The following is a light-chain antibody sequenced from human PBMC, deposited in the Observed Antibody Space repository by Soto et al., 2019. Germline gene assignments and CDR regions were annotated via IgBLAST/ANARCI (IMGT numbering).Light chain of an antibody. V-gene: IGLV2-14*01. CDR3: SSYPSSSTCV. Sequence: QSALTQPASVSGSPGQSITISCTGTSSDVGGYNYVSWYQQHPGKAPKLMIYDVSNRPSGVSNRFSGSKSGNTASLTISGLQAEDEADYYCSSYPSSSTCVFGTGTKLTFL. CDR1: SSDVGGYNY. J-gene: IGLJ1*01. CDR2: DVS.